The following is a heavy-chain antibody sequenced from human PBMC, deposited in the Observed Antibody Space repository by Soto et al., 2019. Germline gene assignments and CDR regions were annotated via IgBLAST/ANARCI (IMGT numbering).Heavy chain of an antibody. D-gene: IGHD2-2*01. Sequence: PGESLKISCKGSGYSFTSYWISWVRQMPGKGLEWMGRIDPSDSYTNYSPSFQGHVTISADKSISTAYLQWSSLKASDTAMYYCARRTLCSSTSRPHSYYYGMDVWGQGTTVTVSS. CDR2: IDPSDSYT. J-gene: IGHJ6*02. CDR1: GYSFTSYW. CDR3: ARRTLCSSTSRPHSYYYGMDV. V-gene: IGHV5-10-1*01.